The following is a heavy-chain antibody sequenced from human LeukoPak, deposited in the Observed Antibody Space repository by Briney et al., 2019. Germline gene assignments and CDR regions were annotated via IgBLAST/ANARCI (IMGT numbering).Heavy chain of an antibody. V-gene: IGHV3-11*04. D-gene: IGHD2-15*01. CDR1: RFTFSDYY. J-gene: IGHJ5*02. Sequence: GGSLRLSCAASRFTFSDYYMSWIRQAPGKGLEWVSYISSSGSTIYYADSVKGRFTISRDNARSSLYLQMNSLRAEDTAVYYCARDPYCSGGSCYGRRNWFDPWGQGTLVTVSS. CDR2: ISSSGSTI. CDR3: ARDPYCSGGSCYGRRNWFDP.